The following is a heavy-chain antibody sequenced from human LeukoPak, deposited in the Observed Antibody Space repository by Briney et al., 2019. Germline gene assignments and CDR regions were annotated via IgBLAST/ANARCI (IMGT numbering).Heavy chain of an antibody. Sequence: GGSLSVSCAGSGFTLSSNYLSWVGQAPGTGLEWVSVIYSGGRTYYADSVKGRFTISRDNSKNTLYLQMNSLRAEDTAVYYCAGTTCGGDCYSEYWGQGTQVTVSS. V-gene: IGHV3-53*01. D-gene: IGHD2-21*02. CDR2: IYSGGRT. J-gene: IGHJ4*02. CDR1: GFTLSSNY. CDR3: AGTTCGGDCYSEY.